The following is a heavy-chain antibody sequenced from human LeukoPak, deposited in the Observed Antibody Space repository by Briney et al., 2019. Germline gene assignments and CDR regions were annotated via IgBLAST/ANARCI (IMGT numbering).Heavy chain of an antibody. CDR1: GFSFSSFG. J-gene: IGHJ4*02. CDR2: ISGSGGST. D-gene: IGHD1-7*01. V-gene: IGHV3-23*01. Sequence: GGSLRLSCAASGFSFSSFGMNWVRQAPGKGLEWVSAISGSGGSTYYADSVKGRFTISRDNSKNTLYLQMNSLRAEDTAVYYCAKEPLTGTTGEVDLGYWGQGTLVTVSS. CDR3: AKEPLTGTTGEVDLGY.